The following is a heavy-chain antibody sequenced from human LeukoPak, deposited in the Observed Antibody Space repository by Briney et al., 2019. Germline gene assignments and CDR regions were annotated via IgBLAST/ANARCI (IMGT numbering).Heavy chain of an antibody. CDR2: IIPIFGTA. D-gene: IGHD3-22*01. V-gene: IGHV1-69*05. CDR3: ARAKSSGYYSWYFDY. CDR1: GGTFSSYA. Sequence: GSSVKVSCKASGGTFSSYAISWVRQAPGQGLEWMGGIIPIFGTANYAQKFQGRVTITTDESTSTAYMELSSLRSEDTAVYYCARAKSSGYYSWYFDYWGQGTLVTVSS. J-gene: IGHJ4*02.